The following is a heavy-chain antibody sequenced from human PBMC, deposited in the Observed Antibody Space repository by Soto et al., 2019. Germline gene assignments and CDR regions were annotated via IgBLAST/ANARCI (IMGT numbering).Heavy chain of an antibody. CDR1: GFTFSSYG. CDR2: IWYDGSNK. V-gene: IGHV3-33*01. CDR3: AREDHYYDSSGYYYLYGMDV. J-gene: IGHJ6*02. Sequence: GGSLRLSCAACGFTFSSYGMHWVRQAPGKXLEWVAVIWYDGSNKYYADSVKGRFTISRDNSKNTLYLQMNSLRAEDTAVYYCAREDHYYDSSGYYYLYGMDVWGQGTTVTVSS. D-gene: IGHD3-22*01.